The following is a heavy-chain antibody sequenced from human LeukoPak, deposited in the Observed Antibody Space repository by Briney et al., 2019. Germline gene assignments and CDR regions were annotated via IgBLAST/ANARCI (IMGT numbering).Heavy chain of an antibody. V-gene: IGHV3-23*01. J-gene: IGHJ4*02. CDR1: GFTFSSYA. CDR3: AKNIQIWNFDS. D-gene: IGHD5-18*01. Sequence: GGSLRLSCAASGFTFSSYAMSWVRQAPGKGLEWVSAISGSGGSTYYADSVKGRFTISRDNSKNTLYLQMSSLRVEDTAVYYCAKNIQIWNFDSWGQGTLVTVSS. CDR2: ISGSGGST.